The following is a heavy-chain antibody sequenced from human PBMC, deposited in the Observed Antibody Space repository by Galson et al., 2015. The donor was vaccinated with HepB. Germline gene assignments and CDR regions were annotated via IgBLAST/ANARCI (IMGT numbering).Heavy chain of an antibody. Sequence: QSGAEAKKPGESLRISCTGSGYSFTSYWISWVRQMPGKGLEWMGRIDPSDSYTNYSPSFQGHVTISADKSISTAYLQWSSLKASDTAMYYCASPSVGVAADDYYYYGMDVWGQGTTVTVSS. CDR3: ASPSVGVAADDYYYYGMDV. CDR2: IDPSDSYT. CDR1: GYSFTSYW. J-gene: IGHJ6*02. D-gene: IGHD6-13*01. V-gene: IGHV5-10-1*01.